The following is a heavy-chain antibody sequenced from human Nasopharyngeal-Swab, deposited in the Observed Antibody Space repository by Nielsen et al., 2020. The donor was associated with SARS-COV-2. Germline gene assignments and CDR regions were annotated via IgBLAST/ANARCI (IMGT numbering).Heavy chain of an antibody. CDR1: GFIFSNYA. CDR3: AQGGTYQAFDY. V-gene: IGHV3-23*01. J-gene: IGHJ4*02. D-gene: IGHD1-26*01. Sequence: GGSLRLSCAASGFIFSNYAMSWVRQAPGKGLEWVSTIGVRADDTDYADSVKGRFTISRDNSKNTVSLQMNSLRADDTAVYYCAQGGTYQAFDYWGQGALVTVSS. CDR2: IGVRADDT.